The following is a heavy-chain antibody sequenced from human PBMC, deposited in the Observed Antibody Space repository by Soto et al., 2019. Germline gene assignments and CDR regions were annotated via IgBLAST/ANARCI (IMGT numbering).Heavy chain of an antibody. CDR2: IKQDGSEK. J-gene: IGHJ6*02. V-gene: IGHV3-7*05. Sequence: QPGGSLRLSCAASGFTFSSYWMSWVRPAPGKGLEWVANIKQDGSEKYYVDSVKGRFTISRDNAKNSLYLQMNSLRAEDTAVYYCAREGSSEGLEWLSLLNHYYGMDVWGQGTTVTVSS. D-gene: IGHD3-3*01. CDR3: AREGSSEGLEWLSLLNHYYGMDV. CDR1: GFTFSSYW.